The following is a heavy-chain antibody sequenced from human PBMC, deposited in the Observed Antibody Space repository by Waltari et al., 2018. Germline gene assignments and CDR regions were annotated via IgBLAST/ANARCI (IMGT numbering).Heavy chain of an antibody. V-gene: IGHV3-23*01. CDR2: ISGSGAE. D-gene: IGHD2-2*02. J-gene: IGHJ3*01. CDR1: ALTFSTYV. Sequence: EVQLMESGGGLVQPGGSLRLSCSASALTFSTYVINWVRQAPGKGLGWVCSISGSGAEWYAESVRGRFTISRDNPKNTVFLQMNSPRVEDTALYYCAKDDRYPDDVFGLWGLGTMVTVSS. CDR3: AKDDRYPDDVFGL.